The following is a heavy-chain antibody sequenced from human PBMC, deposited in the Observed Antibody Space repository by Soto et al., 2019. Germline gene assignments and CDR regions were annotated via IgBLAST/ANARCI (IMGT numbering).Heavy chain of an antibody. V-gene: IGHV3-30-3*01. D-gene: IGHD3-22*01. CDR1: GFTFSSYA. Sequence: GGSLRLSCSASGFTFSSYAMHWVRQAPGKGLEWVAVISYDGSNKYYADSVKGRFTISRDNSKNTLYLQMNSLRAEDTAVYYCARDRSYDSSGYYYYDIDYWGQGTLVTVSS. CDR2: ISYDGSNK. J-gene: IGHJ4*02. CDR3: ARDRSYDSSGYYYYDIDY.